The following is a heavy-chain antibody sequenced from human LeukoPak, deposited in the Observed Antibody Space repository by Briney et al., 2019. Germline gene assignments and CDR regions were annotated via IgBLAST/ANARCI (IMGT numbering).Heavy chain of an antibody. D-gene: IGHD3-22*01. J-gene: IGHJ4*02. CDR3: ARDSVLYYDSSGLDY. CDR2: ISSSSSYI. V-gene: IGHV3-21*01. CDR1: GFTFSSYS. Sequence: GGSLRLSCAASGFTFSSYSMNWVRQAPGKGLEWVSSISSSSSYIYYADSVKGRFTISRDNAKNSLYLQMNSPRAEDTAVYYCARDSVLYYDSSGLDYWGQGTLVTVSS.